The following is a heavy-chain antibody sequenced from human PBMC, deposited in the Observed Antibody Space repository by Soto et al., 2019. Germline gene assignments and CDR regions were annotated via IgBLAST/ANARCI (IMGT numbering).Heavy chain of an antibody. J-gene: IGHJ6*02. Sequence: QPGGSLRLSCAASGFTFDDYTMHWVRQAPGKGLEWVSLISWDGGSTYYADSVKGRFTISRDNSKNSLYLQMNSLRTEDTALYYCAKAVRFLEWPPGLGMDVWGQGTTVTVSS. V-gene: IGHV3-43*01. D-gene: IGHD3-3*01. CDR2: ISWDGGST. CDR1: GFTFDDYT. CDR3: AKAVRFLEWPPGLGMDV.